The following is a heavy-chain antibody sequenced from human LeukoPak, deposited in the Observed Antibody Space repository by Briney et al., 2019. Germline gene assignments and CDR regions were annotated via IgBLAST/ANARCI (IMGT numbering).Heavy chain of an antibody. D-gene: IGHD3-10*01. J-gene: IGHJ4*02. CDR2: ISYDGSNK. V-gene: IGHV3-30-3*01. CDR3: ARESFGLDY. Sequence: GGSLRLSCAASGFTFSSYATHWVRQAPGKGLEWVAVISYDGSNKYYADSVKGRFTISRDNSKNTLYLQMNSLRAEDTAVYYCARESFGLDYWGQGTLVTVSS. CDR1: GFTFSSYA.